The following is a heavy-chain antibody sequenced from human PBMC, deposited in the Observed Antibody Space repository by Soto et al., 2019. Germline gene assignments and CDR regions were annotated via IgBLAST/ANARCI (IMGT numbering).Heavy chain of an antibody. CDR2: ISPFNGNT. CDR1: GYTFTGYY. CDR3: ARDQSFDRSYYYGIDV. D-gene: IGHD3-22*01. Sequence: ASVKVSCKASGYTFTGYYMHWVRQAPGRGLEWMGWISPFNGNTNYGQTLQGRVTLTTDTSTSTAYMELRSLRSDDTAVYFCARDQSFDRSYYYGIDVWGQGTTVTVSS. J-gene: IGHJ6*02. V-gene: IGHV1-18*04.